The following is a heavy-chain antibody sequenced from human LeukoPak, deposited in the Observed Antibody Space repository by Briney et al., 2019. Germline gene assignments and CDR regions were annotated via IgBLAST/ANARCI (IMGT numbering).Heavy chain of an antibody. J-gene: IGHJ4*02. V-gene: IGHV1-46*01. Sequence: GASVKVSCKASGYTFTSYYMHWVRQAPGQGLEWMGIINTSGGSTSYAQKFQGRVTMTSDTSTSTVYMELSSLRSEDTAVYYCAREFLEGIAAAGTMYWGQGTLVTVSS. CDR1: GYTFTSYY. CDR2: INTSGGST. CDR3: AREFLEGIAAAGTMY. D-gene: IGHD6-13*01.